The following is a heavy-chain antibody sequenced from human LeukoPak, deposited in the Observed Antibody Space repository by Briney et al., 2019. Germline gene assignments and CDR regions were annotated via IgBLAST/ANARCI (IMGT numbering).Heavy chain of an antibody. CDR2: VIPIFSTA. D-gene: IGHD3-22*01. V-gene: IGHV1-69*06. CDR1: GGTFSNYA. J-gene: IGHJ6*03. Sequence: GASVKVSCKASGGTFSNYAIGWVRQAPGQGLEWMGGVIPIFSTANYAQKFQGRVTITADRSTSTAYMELSSLRSEDTAVYYCARDKRYYDSTAQNYYYYMDVWGKGTTVTISS. CDR3: ARDKRYYDSTAQNYYYYMDV.